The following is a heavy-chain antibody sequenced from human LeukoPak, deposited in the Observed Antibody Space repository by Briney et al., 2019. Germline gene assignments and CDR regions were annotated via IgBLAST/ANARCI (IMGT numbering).Heavy chain of an antibody. Sequence: KPSETLSLTCAVSGVSFSGYYWSWIRQPPGKGLEWIGEINHSGSTNYNPSLKSRVTISVDTSKNQFSLKLSSVTAADTAVYYCARGGVVAARLGWFDPWGQGTLVTVSS. CDR1: GVSFSGYY. CDR3: ARGGVVAARLGWFDP. J-gene: IGHJ5*02. V-gene: IGHV4-34*01. D-gene: IGHD6-6*01. CDR2: INHSGST.